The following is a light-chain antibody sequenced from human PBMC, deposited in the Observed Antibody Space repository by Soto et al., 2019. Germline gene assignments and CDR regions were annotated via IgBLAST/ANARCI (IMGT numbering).Light chain of an antibody. CDR1: SSDFGGYNY. V-gene: IGLV2-14*01. Sequence: QSALTQPASVSGSPGQSITISCTGTSSDFGGYNYVSWYQQHPGKAPKLMIYEVSDRPSGVSDRFSGSKSGNTASMTISGLQAEDEANYYCCSYAGNNIFVFGTGTKVTVL. CDR2: EVS. J-gene: IGLJ1*01. CDR3: CSYAGNNIFV.